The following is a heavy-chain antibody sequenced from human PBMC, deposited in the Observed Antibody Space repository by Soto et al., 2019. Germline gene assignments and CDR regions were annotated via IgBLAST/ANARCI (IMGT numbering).Heavy chain of an antibody. D-gene: IGHD6-13*01. CDR1: GFTFSSYI. CDR3: ARGIATSSLVTFDV. Sequence: GGSLRLSCAAPGFTFSSYIMHWVRQAPGKGLEWISTISSTSTNIYYADSVKGRFTISRDNPKNSLYLQMNSLRAEDMAVYYCARGIATSSLVTFDVWGQGTMVTVS. J-gene: IGHJ3*01. V-gene: IGHV3-21*01. CDR2: ISSTSTNI.